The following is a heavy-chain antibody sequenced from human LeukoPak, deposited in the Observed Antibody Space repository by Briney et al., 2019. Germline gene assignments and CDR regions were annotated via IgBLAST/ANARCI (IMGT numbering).Heavy chain of an antibody. V-gene: IGHV1-18*01. D-gene: IGHD3-22*01. CDR1: GYTFTSYD. CDR2: ISAYNGNT. J-gene: IGHJ5*02. CDR3: ARAFSDYYDSSGYYQRWFDP. Sequence: ASVKVSCKASGYTFTSYDISWVRQAPGQGLEWMGWISAYNGNTNYAQKLQGRVTMTTDTSTSTAYMELRSLRSDDTAVYYCARAFSDYYDSSGYYQRWFDPWGQGTLVTVSS.